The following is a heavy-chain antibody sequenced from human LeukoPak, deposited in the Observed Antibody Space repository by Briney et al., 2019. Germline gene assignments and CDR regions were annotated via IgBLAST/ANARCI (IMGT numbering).Heavy chain of an antibody. CDR1: GYTFTSYG. D-gene: IGHD3-10*01. CDR3: ARTYGSGGYYNVVGYYFDY. J-gene: IGHJ4*02. CDR2: INPSGGST. V-gene: IGHV1-46*01. Sequence: ASVKVSCKASGYTFTSYGISWVRQAPGQGLEWMGIINPSGGSTSYARKFQGRVTMTRDTSTSTVYMELSSLRSEDTAVYYCARTYGSGGYYNVVGYYFDYWGQGTLVTVSS.